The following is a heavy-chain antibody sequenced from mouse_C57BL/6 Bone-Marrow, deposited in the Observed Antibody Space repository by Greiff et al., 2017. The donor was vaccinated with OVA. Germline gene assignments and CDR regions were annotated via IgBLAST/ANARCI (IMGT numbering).Heavy chain of an antibody. J-gene: IGHJ2*01. CDR2: VYPYNGGT. V-gene: IGHV1-36*01. CDR1: GFTFTDYY. Sequence: VQLQQSGPVLVKPGPSVKISCKASGFTFTDYYMHWVKQSHGKSLEWIGLVYPYNGGTSYNQKFKGKATLTVDTSSSTAYMELNSLTSEDSSVYYCASRYYGSSLYFDYWGQGTTLTVSS. CDR3: ASRYYGSSLYFDY. D-gene: IGHD1-1*01.